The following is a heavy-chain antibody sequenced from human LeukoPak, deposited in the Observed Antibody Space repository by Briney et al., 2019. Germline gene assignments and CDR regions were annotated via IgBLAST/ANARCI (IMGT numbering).Heavy chain of an antibody. J-gene: IGHJ4*01. CDR1: GGSIRSGGYY. D-gene: IGHD3-9*01. V-gene: IGHV4-39*01. CDR2: IYYSGST. CDR3: AGHDILTGYYHLHFDY. Sequence: SETLSLTCTVSGGSIRSGGYYWGWIRQPPGKGLERIATIYYSGSTYSNPSLKSRVSISVDTSKNQFSLKVTSVTAADTAVYYCAGHDILTGYYHLHFDYWGHGTLVTVSS.